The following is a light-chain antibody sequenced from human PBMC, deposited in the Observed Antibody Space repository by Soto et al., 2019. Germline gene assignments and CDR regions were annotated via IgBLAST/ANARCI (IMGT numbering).Light chain of an antibody. Sequence: DLVMTQSPLSLPVTPGESASISCRSSQSLLHSNGYNYFDWYLQKPGQSPQLLIYLGSNRASGVPDRCSGSGSGTDFTLKISRVEAEAVGVYYCMQALQTPLTFGQGTRLEIK. J-gene: IGKJ5*01. CDR3: MQALQTPLT. CDR2: LGS. CDR1: QSLLHSNGYNY. V-gene: IGKV2-28*01.